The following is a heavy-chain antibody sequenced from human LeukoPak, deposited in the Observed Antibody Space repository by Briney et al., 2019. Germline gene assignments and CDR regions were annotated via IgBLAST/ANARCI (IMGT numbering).Heavy chain of an antibody. CDR2: IGTVGDT. D-gene: IGHD1-26*01. V-gene: IGHV3-13*01. CDR3: ASYRRGLPRERLYDY. J-gene: IGHJ4*02. CDR1: GFIFSTYD. Sequence: PGGSLRLSCAASGFIFSTYDMHWVRQGTGKGLEWVSAIGTVGDTHYADSVKGRFTISRDNARNSLYLQVNSLRAEDTAVYYCASYRRGLPRERLYDYWGQGTLVTVSS.